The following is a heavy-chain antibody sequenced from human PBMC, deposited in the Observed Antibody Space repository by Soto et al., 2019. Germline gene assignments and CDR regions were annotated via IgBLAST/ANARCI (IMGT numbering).Heavy chain of an antibody. D-gene: IGHD2-2*01. Sequence: EVQLLESGGGLVQPGGSLRLSCAASGFTFRNYAMSWARQAPGKGLEWVSAISGSGGTTHYADSVKGRFTISIDNSKNTLYLQMSSLRVEDTAVYYCAKDRSSTSCYAFDYWGQGSLVTVSS. CDR2: ISGSGGTT. J-gene: IGHJ4*02. CDR1: GFTFRNYA. CDR3: AKDRSSTSCYAFDY. V-gene: IGHV3-23*01.